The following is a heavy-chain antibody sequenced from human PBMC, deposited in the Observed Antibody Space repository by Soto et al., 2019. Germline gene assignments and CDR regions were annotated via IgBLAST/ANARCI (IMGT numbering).Heavy chain of an antibody. Sequence: EVPLLESGGGLVQPGGSLRLSCAASGFTFSSYAMSWVRQAPGKGLEWVSGISGSGGSTYYADSVKGRFTISRDNYKNTLYLQMNSLRAEDTAVYYCAKNEEHIVVVTEYWGQGTLVTVSS. V-gene: IGHV3-23*01. D-gene: IGHD2-21*02. J-gene: IGHJ4*02. CDR2: ISGSGGST. CDR3: AKNEEHIVVVTEY. CDR1: GFTFSSYA.